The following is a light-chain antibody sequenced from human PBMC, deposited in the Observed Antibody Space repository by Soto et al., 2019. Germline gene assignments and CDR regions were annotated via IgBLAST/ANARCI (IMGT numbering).Light chain of an antibody. V-gene: IGLV2-11*01. Sequence: QSALTQPRSVSGSPGQSVTISCTGTNSDVGGYNYVSWYQQYPGKAPKLMISGVSERPSGVPDRFSGSKSGNTASLTISGLQAEDEADYYCCSYVDTDTCVCGGGTKVTGL. CDR3: CSYVDTDTCV. CDR2: GVS. CDR1: NSDVGGYNY. J-gene: IGLJ3*02.